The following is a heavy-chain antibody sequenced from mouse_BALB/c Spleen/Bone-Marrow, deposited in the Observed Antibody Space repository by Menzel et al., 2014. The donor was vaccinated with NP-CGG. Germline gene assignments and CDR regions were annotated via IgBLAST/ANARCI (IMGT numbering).Heavy chain of an antibody. J-gene: IGHJ4*01. CDR3: TIRYYAMDY. Sequence: QVQLQQSGAELARPGASVKMSCQASGYTFTRYTMHWEKQRPGQGLEWIGYINPSSAYTNYNQKFKDKATLTADKSSSTAYMQLSSLTSEDSAVYYCTIRYYAMDYWDQGTSVTVSS. V-gene: IGHV1-4*01. D-gene: IGHD1-1*01. CDR2: INPSSAYT. CDR1: GYTFTRYT.